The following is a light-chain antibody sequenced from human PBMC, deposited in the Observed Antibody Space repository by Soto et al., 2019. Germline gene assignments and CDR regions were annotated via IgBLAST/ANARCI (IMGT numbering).Light chain of an antibody. CDR2: DAS. V-gene: IGKV1-5*01. CDR3: QHCNSYSWT. J-gene: IGKJ1*01. CDR1: QSITIW. Sequence: DIQMTQSPSTLSASVGDRVTITCRASQSITIWLAWYQQKPGKAPKLLIFDASSLESGVPSRFSGSGSGTEFTLTISSLQPDDFATYYCQHCNSYSWTFDQGTKVEIK.